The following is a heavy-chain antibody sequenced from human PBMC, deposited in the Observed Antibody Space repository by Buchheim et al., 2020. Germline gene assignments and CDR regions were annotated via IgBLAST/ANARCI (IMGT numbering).Heavy chain of an antibody. J-gene: IGHJ6*02. CDR3: AKPRNFNYGMDV. CDR2: INGDGSST. CDR1: GFTFSSNW. Sequence: EVQLVESGGGLVQPGGSLRLSCAASGFTFSSNWMHWVRQAPGKGLVWVSRINGDGSSTSYADSVKGRFTISRDNAKSKLYLQMNSLKAEDTAVYYCAKPRNFNYGMDVWGQGTT. V-gene: IGHV3-74*01. D-gene: IGHD3-3*01.